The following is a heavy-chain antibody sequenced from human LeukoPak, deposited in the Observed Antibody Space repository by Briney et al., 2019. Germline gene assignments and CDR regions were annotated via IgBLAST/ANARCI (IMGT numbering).Heavy chain of an antibody. J-gene: IGHJ4*02. CDR1: GFTFSSYA. Sequence: GGSLRLSCAASGFTFSSYAMSWVRQAPGKGLEWVSAISGSGGSTYYADSVRGRFTISRDNSRNTMYLQMNSLRVEDAAVYYCAKAPVTSCRGAFCYPFDSWGQGTLVTVSS. CDR3: AKAPVTSCRGAFCYPFDS. D-gene: IGHD2-15*01. CDR2: ISGSGGST. V-gene: IGHV3-23*01.